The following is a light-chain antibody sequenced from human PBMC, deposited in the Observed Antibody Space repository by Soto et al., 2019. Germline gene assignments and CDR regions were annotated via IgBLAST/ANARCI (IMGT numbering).Light chain of an antibody. V-gene: IGKV3-15*01. CDR2: GAS. CDR1: QSVGNN. Sequence: EIVMTQSPATLSVSPGERTTLSCRASQSVGNNLAWYQQKPGQAPRLLIYGASTRATGIPARFSGSGSGTDFTLTISSLQSEDFAVYYCQHYNYWPPKTFGQGTKVEMK. CDR3: QHYNYWPPKT. J-gene: IGKJ1*01.